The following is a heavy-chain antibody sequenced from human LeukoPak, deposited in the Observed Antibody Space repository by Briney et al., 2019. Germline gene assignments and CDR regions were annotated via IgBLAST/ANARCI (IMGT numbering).Heavy chain of an antibody. CDR2: IYTSGST. J-gene: IGHJ6*02. D-gene: IGHD2-2*01. V-gene: IGHV4-61*02. Sequence: SETLSLTCTVSGGSISSSSYYWSWIRQPAGKGLEWIGRIYTSGSTNYNPSLKSRVTMSVDTSKNQFSLKLSSVTAADTAVYYCARSPLRYCSSTSCFSMDVWGQGTTVTVSS. CDR3: ARSPLRYCSSTSCFSMDV. CDR1: GGSISSSSYY.